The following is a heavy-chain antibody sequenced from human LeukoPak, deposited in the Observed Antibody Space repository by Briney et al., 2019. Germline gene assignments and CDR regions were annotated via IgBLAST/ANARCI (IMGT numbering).Heavy chain of an antibody. V-gene: IGHV3-9*03. Sequence: AGGSLRLSCAASGFSFDDYAMHWVRQAPGKGLKWVSGITGNGGTIAYADSVKGRSTVSRDNAKSSLYLQMSSLRAEDMALYYCVRESGSYYFDYWGQGTLVTVSS. D-gene: IGHD3-22*01. CDR1: GFSFDDYA. J-gene: IGHJ4*02. CDR3: VRESGSYYFDY. CDR2: ITGNGGTI.